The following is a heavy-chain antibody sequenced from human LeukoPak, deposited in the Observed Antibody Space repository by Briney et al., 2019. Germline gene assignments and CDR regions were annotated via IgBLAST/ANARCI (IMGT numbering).Heavy chain of an antibody. J-gene: IGHJ5*02. CDR2: IYYSGST. V-gene: IGHV4-59*12. CDR1: GSSISSYY. D-gene: IGHD6-13*01. Sequence: PSETLSLTCTVSGSSISSYYWSWIRQPPGKGLEWIGYIYYSGSTNYNPSLKSRVTISVDTSKNQFSLKLSSVTVADTAVYYCARGGSSSWKGHWFDPWGQGTLVTVSS. CDR3: ARGGSSSWKGHWFDP.